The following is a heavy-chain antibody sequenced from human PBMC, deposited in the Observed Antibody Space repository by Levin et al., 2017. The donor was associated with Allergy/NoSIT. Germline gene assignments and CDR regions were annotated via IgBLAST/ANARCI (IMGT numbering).Heavy chain of an antibody. D-gene: IGHD2-15*01. J-gene: IGHJ4*02. CDR1: GFSFTCYS. V-gene: IGHV3-21*01. Sequence: GESLKISCAASGFSFTCYSMIWVRQAPGKGLEWVASISGSSNYIYHADSLQGRFTISRDNAKNSLYLQMNSLRAEDTAMYYCASWRDCCGATCSTGQAEYWGQGTLVTVSS. CDR2: ISGSSNYI. CDR3: ASWRDCCGATCSTGQAEY.